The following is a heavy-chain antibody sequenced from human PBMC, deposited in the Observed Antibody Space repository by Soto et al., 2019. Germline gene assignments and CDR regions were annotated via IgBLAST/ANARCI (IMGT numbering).Heavy chain of an antibody. CDR1: GFIFSNAW. Sequence: LRLSCAASGFIFSNAWMSWVRQAPGKGLEWVGRIKSKADGGTTNYAAPVKGRFNISRDGSKNTLYLQMNGLKTEDTAVYYCTTGWSSKDYWGQGTLVTVSS. D-gene: IGHD3-3*01. CDR3: TTGWSSKDY. CDR2: IKSKADGGTT. J-gene: IGHJ4*02. V-gene: IGHV3-15*01.